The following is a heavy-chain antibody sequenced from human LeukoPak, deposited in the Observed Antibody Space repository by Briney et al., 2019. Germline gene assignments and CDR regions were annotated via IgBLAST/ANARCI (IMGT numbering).Heavy chain of an antibody. D-gene: IGHD4-17*01. V-gene: IGHV3-30-3*01. Sequence: GGSLRLSCAASGFTFSSYAMHWVRQAPGKGLEWVAVISHDGSNKYYADSVKGRFTISRDNSKNTLYLQMNSLRAEDTAVYYCARDLYGALDYWGQGTLVTVFS. CDR3: ARDLYGALDY. CDR1: GFTFSSYA. CDR2: ISHDGSNK. J-gene: IGHJ4*02.